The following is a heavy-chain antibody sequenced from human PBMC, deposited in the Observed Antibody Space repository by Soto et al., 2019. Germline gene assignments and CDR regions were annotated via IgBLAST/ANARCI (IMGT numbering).Heavy chain of an antibody. D-gene: IGHD2-2*01. CDR2: IWYDGSNK. V-gene: IGHV3-33*01. CDR3: ARDVRGSGASCYQGY. Sequence: QVQLVESGGGVVQPGRSLRLSCAASGFTFSSYGMHWVRQAPGKGLEWVAVIWYDGSNKYYADSVKGRFTISRDNSKSTLYLRMNSLRAEDTALHYCARDVRGSGASCYQGYWGQGNLVAVSS. J-gene: IGHJ4*02. CDR1: GFTFSSYG.